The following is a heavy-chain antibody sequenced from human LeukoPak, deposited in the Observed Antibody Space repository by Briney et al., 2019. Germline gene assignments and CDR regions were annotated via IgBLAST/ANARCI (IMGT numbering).Heavy chain of an antibody. D-gene: IGHD3-10*01. Sequence: GASVKVSCKASGGTFSSYAISWVRQAPGQGLEWMGRIIPILGIANYAQKFQGRVTITADKSTSTAYMELSSLRSEDTAVYYCATRFLTSGINGYFDLWGRGTLVTVSS. CDR3: ATRFLTSGINGYFDL. J-gene: IGHJ2*01. CDR1: GGTFSSYA. V-gene: IGHV1-69*04. CDR2: IIPILGIA.